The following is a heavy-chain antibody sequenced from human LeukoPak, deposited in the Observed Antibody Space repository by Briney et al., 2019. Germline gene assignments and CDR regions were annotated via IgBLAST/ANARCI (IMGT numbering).Heavy chain of an antibody. CDR2: INPNSGGT. Sequence: SVKVSCKASGCTFTGYYMDWVRQAPGQGLEWIGWINPNSGGTNYAQKFQGRVTMTRDTSISTAYMELSRLRSDDTAVYYCARGDAQLLGDYYYYYYMDVWGKGTTVTVSS. CDR3: ARGDAQLLGDYYYYYYMDV. CDR1: GCTFTGYY. V-gene: IGHV1-2*02. D-gene: IGHD2-2*01. J-gene: IGHJ6*03.